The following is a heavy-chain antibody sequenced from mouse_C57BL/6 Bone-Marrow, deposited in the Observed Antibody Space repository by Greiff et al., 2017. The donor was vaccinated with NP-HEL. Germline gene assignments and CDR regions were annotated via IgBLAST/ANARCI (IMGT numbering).Heavy chain of an antibody. J-gene: IGHJ1*03. CDR2: IYPGSGYT. CDR1: GYSFTSYY. Sequence: QVQLKESGPELVKPGASVKISCKASGYSFTSYYIHWVKQRPGQGLEWIGWIYPGSGYTKYNEKFKGKATLTADTSSSTAYMQLSSLTSEDSAVYYCAKEYGPSYWYFDVWGTGTTVTVSS. D-gene: IGHD2-10*02. CDR3: AKEYGPSYWYFDV. V-gene: IGHV1-66*01.